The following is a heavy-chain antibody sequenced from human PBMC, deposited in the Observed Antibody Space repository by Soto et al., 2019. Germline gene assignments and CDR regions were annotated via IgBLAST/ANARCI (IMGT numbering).Heavy chain of an antibody. Sequence: PGGSLRLSCAASGFTFSSYVMSWVRQAPGKGLEWVSGISGSGGNTYYADSVEGRFTFSRDNSKNTLYLQMNSLRAEDTVVYYCVKDLSSSASGSYSYAFDIWGQGTMVT. CDR1: GFTFSSYV. D-gene: IGHD1-26*01. J-gene: IGHJ3*02. CDR3: VKDLSSSASGSYSYAFDI. CDR2: ISGSGGNT. V-gene: IGHV3-23*01.